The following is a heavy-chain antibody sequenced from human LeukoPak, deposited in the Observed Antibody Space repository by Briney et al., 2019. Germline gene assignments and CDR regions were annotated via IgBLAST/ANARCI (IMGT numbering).Heavy chain of an antibody. CDR2: IYTGGST. V-gene: IGHV4-61*02. J-gene: IGHJ6*03. CDR1: GGSISSGSYY. D-gene: IGHD3-10*01. Sequence: SETLSLTCTVSGGSISSGSYYWSWIRQPAGTGLEWIGRIYTGGSTNYNPSLKSRLTISLDTSKNQFSLELSSVTAADTAVYYCVRGNLVTLVRGVPNYYYYMDVWGKGTTVTISS. CDR3: VRGNLVTLVRGVPNYYYYMDV.